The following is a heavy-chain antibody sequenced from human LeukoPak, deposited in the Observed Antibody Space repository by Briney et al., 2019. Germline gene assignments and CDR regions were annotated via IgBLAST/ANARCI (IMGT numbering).Heavy chain of an antibody. J-gene: IGHJ4*02. CDR2: ISTYNGNT. CDR3: ARAFDLDY. V-gene: IGHV1-18*01. Sequence: ASVKVSCKASGYSFVLYGISWVRQAPGQGPEWMGWISTYNGNTKYAEKFQGRVTMTTDTPTSTAYMELRSLRSDDTAVYYCARAFDLDYWGQGTLVTVSS. CDR1: GYSFVLYG. D-gene: IGHD3-9*01.